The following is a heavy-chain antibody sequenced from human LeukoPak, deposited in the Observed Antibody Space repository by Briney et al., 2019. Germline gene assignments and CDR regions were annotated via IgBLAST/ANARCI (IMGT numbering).Heavy chain of an antibody. CDR1: GYTFTSYG. J-gene: IGHJ4*02. CDR2: ISAYNGNT. Sequence: LGASVKVSCKASGYTFTSYGISWVRQAPGQGLEWMGWISAYNGNTNYAQKLQGRVTMTTDTSTSTAYMELRSLGSDDTAVYYCARGDLIGPSGWFGELFPFDYWGQGTLVTVSS. CDR3: ARGDLIGPSGWFGELFPFDY. D-gene: IGHD3-10*01. V-gene: IGHV1-18*04.